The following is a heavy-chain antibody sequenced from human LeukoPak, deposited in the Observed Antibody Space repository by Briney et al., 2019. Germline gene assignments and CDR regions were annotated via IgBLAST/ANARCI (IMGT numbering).Heavy chain of an antibody. CDR2: IYSGGNT. CDR1: GFTFSSYA. J-gene: IGHJ4*02. V-gene: IGHV3-66*01. Sequence: NPGGSLRLSCAASGFTFSSYAMSWVRQAPGKGLEWVSVIYSGGNTYYADSVKGRFTISKDNSKNALYLQMNSLRVEDTAVYYCARESSGSYFFYWGQGTLVTVSS. D-gene: IGHD1-26*01. CDR3: ARESSGSYFFY.